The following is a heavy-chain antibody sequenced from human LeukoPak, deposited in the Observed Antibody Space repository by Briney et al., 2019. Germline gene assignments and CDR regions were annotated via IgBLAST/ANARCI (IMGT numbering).Heavy chain of an antibody. D-gene: IGHD1-14*01. Sequence: PGGSLRLSCVASGFTFADYGMSWVRQAPGQGLEWVAVISYDGSNKYYADSVKGRFTISRDNSKNTLYLQMNSLRAEDTAVYYCAKAPVYVYYGMDVWGQGTTVTVSS. CDR1: GFTFADYG. J-gene: IGHJ6*02. CDR3: AKAPVYVYYGMDV. V-gene: IGHV3-30*18. CDR2: ISYDGSNK.